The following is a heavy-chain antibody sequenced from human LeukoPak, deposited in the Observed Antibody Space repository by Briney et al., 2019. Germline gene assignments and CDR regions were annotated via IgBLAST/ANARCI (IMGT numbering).Heavy chain of an antibody. CDR2: IMRDGNEK. D-gene: IGHD3-16*01. Sequence: GGSLRLSCATSGFTFNNYYMTWVRQAPGKGLEWVAHIMRDGNEKHYVDSVKGRFTISRDNAKNSLYLQMNSLRAEDTAVYYCARDGGSGADYWGQGTLVSVSS. CDR3: ARDGGSGADY. V-gene: IGHV3-7*01. CDR1: GFTFNNYY. J-gene: IGHJ4*02.